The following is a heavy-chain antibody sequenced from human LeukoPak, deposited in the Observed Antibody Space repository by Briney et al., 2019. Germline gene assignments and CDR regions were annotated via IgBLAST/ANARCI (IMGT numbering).Heavy chain of an antibody. V-gene: IGHV4-39*01. D-gene: IGHD2/OR15-2a*01. CDR3: ARLSTIFDY. Sequence: PSETLSLTCTVSGGSISSSSYYWGWIRQPPGKGLEWIGSMYYSGSTYYNPSLKSRVTISVDTSKNQFSLKLSSVTAADTAVYYCARLSTIFDYWGQGTLVTVSS. J-gene: IGHJ4*02. CDR1: GGSISSSSYY. CDR2: MYYSGST.